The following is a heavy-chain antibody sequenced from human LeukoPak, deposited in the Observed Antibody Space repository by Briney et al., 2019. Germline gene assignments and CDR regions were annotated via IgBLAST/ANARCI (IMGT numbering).Heavy chain of an antibody. CDR3: ARANHADYGSGSSADY. Sequence: GGSLRLSCAASGFTFSSYEMNWVRQAPGKGLVWVSRINSDGSSTSYADSVKGRFTISRDNAKNTLYLQMNSLRAEDTAVYYCARANHADYGSGSSADYWGQGTLVTVSS. CDR2: INSDGSST. J-gene: IGHJ4*02. CDR1: GFTFSSYE. V-gene: IGHV3-74*01. D-gene: IGHD3-10*01.